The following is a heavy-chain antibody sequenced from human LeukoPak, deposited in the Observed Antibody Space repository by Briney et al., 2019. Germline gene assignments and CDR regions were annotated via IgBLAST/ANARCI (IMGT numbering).Heavy chain of an antibody. Sequence: SETLSLTCTVSGGSISSYYWSWIRQPPGKGLEWIGYIYYSGSTNYNPSLKSRVTISVDTSKNQFSLKLSSVTAADTAVYYCARVLQYYDSSGYYTHYYYYYGTDVWGQGTTVTVSS. V-gene: IGHV4-59*01. D-gene: IGHD3-22*01. CDR2: IYYSGST. CDR1: GGSISSYY. CDR3: ARVLQYYDSSGYYTHYYYYYGTDV. J-gene: IGHJ6*02.